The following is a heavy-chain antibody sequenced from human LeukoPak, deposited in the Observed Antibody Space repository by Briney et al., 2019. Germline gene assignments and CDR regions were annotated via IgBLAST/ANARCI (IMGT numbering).Heavy chain of an antibody. V-gene: IGHV1-69*13. CDR2: IIPIFGTA. Sequence: GASVKVSCKASGGTFYTYAINWVRQAPGQGLEWMGGIIPIFGTANYAQKFQGRVTITADESTSTVYMELSSLRSKDTAVFYCASNGVGSGRSKDFDYWGQGTVVTVSS. CDR3: ASNGVGSGRSKDFDY. D-gene: IGHD3-10*01. J-gene: IGHJ4*02. CDR1: GGTFYTYA.